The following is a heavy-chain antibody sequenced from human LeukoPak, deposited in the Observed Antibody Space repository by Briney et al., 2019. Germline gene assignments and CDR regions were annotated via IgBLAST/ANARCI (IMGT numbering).Heavy chain of an antibody. CDR3: ARGTIFGVVITSGSGFDY. Sequence: GASVKVSCKASGYTFTSYGISWVRQAPGQGLEWMGWISAYNGNTNYAQKLQGRVTMTTDTSASTAYMELSSLRSEDMAVYYCARGTIFGVVITSGSGFDYWGQGTLVTVSS. CDR2: ISAYNGNT. J-gene: IGHJ4*02. D-gene: IGHD3-3*01. V-gene: IGHV1-18*03. CDR1: GYTFTSYG.